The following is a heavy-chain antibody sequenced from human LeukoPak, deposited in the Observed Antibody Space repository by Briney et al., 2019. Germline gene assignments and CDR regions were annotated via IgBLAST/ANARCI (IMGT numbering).Heavy chain of an antibody. D-gene: IGHD6-13*01. CDR3: ARDSLTEYSSSWYVNY. CDR2: INQDGSEK. V-gene: IGHV3-7*01. J-gene: IGHJ4*02. CDR1: EFTFSSYW. Sequence: GGSLRLSCAASEFTFSSYWMSWVRQAPGKGLEWVANINQDGSEKYYVDSVKGRFTISRDNARNSLYLQMNSLRAEDTAVYYCARDSLTEYSSSWYVNYWGQGTLVTVSS.